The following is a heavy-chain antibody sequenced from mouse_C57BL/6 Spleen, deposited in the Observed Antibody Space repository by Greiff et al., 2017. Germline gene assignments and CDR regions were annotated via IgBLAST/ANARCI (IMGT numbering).Heavy chain of an antibody. D-gene: IGHD4-1*01. CDR3: AKLTGVYYYAMGY. V-gene: IGHV1-55*01. CDR2: IYPGSGST. CDR1: GYTFTSYW. Sequence: VQLQQPGAELVKPGASVKMSCKASGYTFTSYWITWVKQRPGQGLEWIGDIYPGSGSTNYNEKFKSKATLTVDTTSSTAYMQLSSLSSEDSAVYYCAKLTGVYYYAMGYWGQGTSVTVSS. J-gene: IGHJ4*01.